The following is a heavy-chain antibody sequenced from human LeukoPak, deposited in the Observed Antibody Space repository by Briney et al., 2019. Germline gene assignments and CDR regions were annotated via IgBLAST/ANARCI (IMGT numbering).Heavy chain of an antibody. J-gene: IGHJ5*02. CDR1: GDSISSGGYY. V-gene: IGHV4-31*03. CDR2: IYYSGST. Sequence: SQTLSLTCTVSGDSISSGGYYWRWIRQHPGKGLEWIGYIYYSGSTYYNPSLKSRVTIPVDTSKNQFSLKLSSVTAADTAVYYCARVAPREWFDPWGQGTLVTVSS. D-gene: IGHD1-26*01. CDR3: ARVAPREWFDP.